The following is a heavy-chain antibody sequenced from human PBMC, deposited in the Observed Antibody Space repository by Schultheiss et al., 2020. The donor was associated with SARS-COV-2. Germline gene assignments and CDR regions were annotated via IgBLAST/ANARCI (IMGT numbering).Heavy chain of an antibody. CDR2: IWYNGRSK. V-gene: IGHV3-33*01. Sequence: GGSLRLSCAASGFLFGTYSMHWVRQAPGKGLEWVSVIWYNGRSKYYADSVKGRFTASRDTSKNTLYLQLNSLRAEDTAVYYCARASPYFDYWGQGALVTVSS. CDR1: GFLFGTYS. CDR3: ARASPYFDY. J-gene: IGHJ4*02.